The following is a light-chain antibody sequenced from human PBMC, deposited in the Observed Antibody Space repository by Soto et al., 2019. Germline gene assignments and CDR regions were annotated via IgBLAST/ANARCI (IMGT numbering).Light chain of an antibody. CDR2: EGS. V-gene: IGLV2-23*03. Sequence: QSALTQPASVSGSPGQSITVSCTGTIRDVGSYNLVSWYQQHPGKAPKLMIYEGSKRPSGVSNRFSGYKSGKTASLTISGLQAEDDADYYCCSYAGSSTFSVFGTGTKVTVL. CDR3: CSYAGSSTFSV. J-gene: IGLJ1*01. CDR1: IRDVGSYNL.